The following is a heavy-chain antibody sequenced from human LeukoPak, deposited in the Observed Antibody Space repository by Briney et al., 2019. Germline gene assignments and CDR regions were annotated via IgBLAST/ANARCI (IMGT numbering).Heavy chain of an antibody. V-gene: IGHV1-2*02. J-gene: IGHJ3*02. CDR2: IIPNSGGT. CDR1: GYTFTGYY. CDR3: ARDCRYYDSSGYYYIAFDI. D-gene: IGHD3-22*01. Sequence: ASVTASCKASGYTFTGYYMHWVRQAPGQGLEWMGWIIPNSGGTNYAQKFQGRVTMTRDTSISTAYMELSRLRSDDTAVYYCARDCRYYDSSGYYYIAFDIWCQGTMVTVSS.